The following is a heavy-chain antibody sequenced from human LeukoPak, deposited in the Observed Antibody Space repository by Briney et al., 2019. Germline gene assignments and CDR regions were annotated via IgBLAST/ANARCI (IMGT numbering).Heavy chain of an antibody. CDR3: ARRRTTGTTGYFDF. Sequence: SETLSLTCTVSGGSISTYYWSWIRQPPGKGLEWIGYIYTSESTNYNPSLKSRVTISEDTSKNQFSLMLSSVTAADTAFYYCARRRTTGTTGYFDFWGRGILVTVSS. V-gene: IGHV4-4*09. D-gene: IGHD1-1*01. CDR1: GGSISTYY. J-gene: IGHJ4*02. CDR2: IYTSEST.